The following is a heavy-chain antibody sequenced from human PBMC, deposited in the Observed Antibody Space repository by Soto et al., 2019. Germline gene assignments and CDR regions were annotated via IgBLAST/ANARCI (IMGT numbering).Heavy chain of an antibody. CDR1: GGTFSSYA. CDR2: IIPIFGTA. J-gene: IGHJ6*02. D-gene: IGHD6-6*01. V-gene: IGHV1-69*01. CDR3: ARVYSSSSDQDDPPAYYYYGMDV. Sequence: QVQLVQSGAEVKKPGSSVKVSCKASGGTFSSYAISWVRQAPGQGLEWMGGIIPIFGTANYAQKFQGRVTITADESTSTAYMELSSLRSEDTAVYYCARVYSSSSDQDDPPAYYYYGMDVWGQGTTVTVSS.